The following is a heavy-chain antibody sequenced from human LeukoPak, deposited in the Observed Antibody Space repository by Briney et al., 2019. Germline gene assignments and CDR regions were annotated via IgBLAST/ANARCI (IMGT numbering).Heavy chain of an antibody. V-gene: IGHV4-59*01. J-gene: IGHJ4*02. Sequence: SETLSLTCTVSVSSISSYYWSWIRQPPGKGLEWIGYISYRGSTNYSPSLKSRVTMSVDTSKNQFSLRLNSVTAADTAVYYCARDRTGGPDYWGQGTLVTVSS. D-gene: IGHD2-8*02. CDR1: VSSISSYY. CDR2: ISYRGST. CDR3: ARDRTGGPDY.